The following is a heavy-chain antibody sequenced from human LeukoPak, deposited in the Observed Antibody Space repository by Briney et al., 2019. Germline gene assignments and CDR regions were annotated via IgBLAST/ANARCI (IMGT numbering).Heavy chain of an antibody. CDR2: IYSGGST. J-gene: IGHJ4*02. CDR1: GFTVSSNY. CDR3: AKDVGGYCSGGSCYSGASAFDY. D-gene: IGHD2-15*01. V-gene: IGHV3-53*01. Sequence: GGSLRLSCAASGFTVSSNYMSWVRQAPGKGLEWVSVIYSGGSTYYADSVKGRFTISRDNSKNTLYLQMNSLRAEDTAVYYCAKDVGGYCSGGSCYSGASAFDYWGQGTLVTVSS.